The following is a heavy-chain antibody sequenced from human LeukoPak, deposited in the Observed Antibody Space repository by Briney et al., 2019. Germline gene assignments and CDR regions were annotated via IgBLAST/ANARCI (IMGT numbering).Heavy chain of an antibody. J-gene: IGHJ4*02. CDR2: IKSKTDGGTT. Sequence: PGGSLRLSCAASGFTFSTHAMSWVRQAPGKGLEWVGRIKSKTDGGTTDYAAPVKGRFTISRDDSKNTLYLQMNSLKTEDTAVYYCTTDSSGWYGGFDYWGQGTLVTVSS. D-gene: IGHD6-19*01. CDR3: TTDSSGWYGGFDY. V-gene: IGHV3-15*01. CDR1: GFTFSTHA.